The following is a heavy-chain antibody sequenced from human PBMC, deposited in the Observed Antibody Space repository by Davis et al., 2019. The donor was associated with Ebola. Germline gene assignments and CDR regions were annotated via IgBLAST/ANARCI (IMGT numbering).Heavy chain of an antibody. V-gene: IGHV4-30-2*01. CDR1: GGSISSGGYS. J-gene: IGHJ5*02. CDR3: ARQIATTTAWFDP. Sequence: PSETLSLTCAVSGGSISSGGYSWSWIRQPPGKGLEWIGYIYHSGSTNYNPSLKSRVTMSVDTSKNQFSLKLSSVTAADTAVYYCARQIATTTAWFDPWGQGTLVTVSS. D-gene: IGHD1-1*01. CDR2: IYHSGST.